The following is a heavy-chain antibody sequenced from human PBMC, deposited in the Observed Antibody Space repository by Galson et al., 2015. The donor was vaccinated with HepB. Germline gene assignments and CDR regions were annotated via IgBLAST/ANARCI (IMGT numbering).Heavy chain of an antibody. CDR2: INWNGGST. J-gene: IGHJ4*02. D-gene: IGHD2-15*01. V-gene: IGHV3-20*04. CDR1: GFTFDDYG. CDR3: ARRRKYLVGAGYYFDY. Sequence: SLRLSCAASGFTFDDYGMSWVRQAPGKGLEWVSGINWNGGSTGYADSVKGRFTISRDNAKNSLYLQMNSLRAEDTALYYCARRRKYLVGAGYYFDYWGQGTLVTVSS.